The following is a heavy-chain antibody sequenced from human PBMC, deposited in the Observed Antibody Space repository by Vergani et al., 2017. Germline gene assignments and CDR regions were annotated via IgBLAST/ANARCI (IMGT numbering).Heavy chain of an antibody. Sequence: QLQLQESGPGLVKPSETLSLTCTVSGGSISSSSYYWSWIRQPAGKGLEWIGYIYYSGSTNSNPSLKSRVTISVDTSKNQFSLKLSSVTGADTAVYYCARDGRGYSYDVQGEFDAFDIWGQGTMVTVSS. V-gene: IGHV4-61*10. CDR3: ARDGRGYSYDVQGEFDAFDI. D-gene: IGHD5-18*01. CDR1: GGSISSSSYY. CDR2: IYYSGST. J-gene: IGHJ3*02.